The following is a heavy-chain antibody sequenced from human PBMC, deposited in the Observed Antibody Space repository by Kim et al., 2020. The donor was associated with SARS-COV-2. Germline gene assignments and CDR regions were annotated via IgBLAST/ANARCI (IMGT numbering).Heavy chain of an antibody. J-gene: IGHJ2*01. V-gene: IGHV3-73*01. CDR2: IRSKGYGYAT. Sequence: GGSLRLSCAASDFSFTGFAVHWVRQASGKGLEWLGRIRSKGYGYATSYAPSVQGRFSMSRDDSKTTASLQMSSLKIEDTAVYYCFQADWYFDLWGRGSLVTVSS. CDR3: FQADWYFDL. CDR1: DFSFTGFA.